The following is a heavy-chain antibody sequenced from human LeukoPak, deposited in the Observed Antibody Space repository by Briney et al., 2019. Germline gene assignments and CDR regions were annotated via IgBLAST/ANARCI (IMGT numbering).Heavy chain of an antibody. J-gene: IGHJ5*02. V-gene: IGHV4-59*01. CDR1: GGSFSGYY. CDR2: IYYSGST. D-gene: IGHD3-22*01. Sequence: SETLSLTCAVYGGSFSGYYWSWIRQPPGKGLEWIGYIYYSGSTNYNPSLKSRVTISVDTSKNQFSLKLSSVTAADTAVYYCARDPLDYYDSSGYMITWGQGTLVTVSS. CDR3: ARDPLDYYDSSGYMIT.